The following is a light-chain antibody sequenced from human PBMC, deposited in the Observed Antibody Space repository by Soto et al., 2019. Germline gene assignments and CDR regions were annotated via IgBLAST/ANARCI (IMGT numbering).Light chain of an antibody. Sequence: DIQMTQSPSSVSESVGDRVTIACRASQGISSWLAWYQQKPGKAPKLLIYAASSLQSGVPSRFSGSGSGTDVTLTISSLQPEYFAPDYCLQANSFPFSFGPGTQVDIK. V-gene: IGKV1-12*01. J-gene: IGKJ3*01. CDR2: AAS. CDR1: QGISSW. CDR3: LQANSFPFS.